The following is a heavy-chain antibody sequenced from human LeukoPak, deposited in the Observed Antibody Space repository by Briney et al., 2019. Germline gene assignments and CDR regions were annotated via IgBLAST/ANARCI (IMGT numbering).Heavy chain of an antibody. Sequence: QSGRSLRLSCAVSGFTFSSYGMHWVRQAPGKGLEWVAAMSYDGRNKHYADSVNGRFAISRDNSKNTLDLQMNSLRDEDTAVYYCAKDGKATYGTLFYFYGMDVWGQGTTVTVSS. CDR3: AKDGKATYGTLFYFYGMDV. J-gene: IGHJ6*02. D-gene: IGHD5-12*01. V-gene: IGHV3-30*18. CDR1: GFTFSSYG. CDR2: MSYDGRNK.